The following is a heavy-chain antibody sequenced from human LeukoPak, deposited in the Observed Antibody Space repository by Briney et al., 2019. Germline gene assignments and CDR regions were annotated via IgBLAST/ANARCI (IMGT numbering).Heavy chain of an antibody. J-gene: IGHJ4*02. Sequence: GASVKVSCKASAYTFTSYDINWVRQATGQGLEWMGWMNPNSGNTGYAQKFQGRVTITRNTSISTAYMELSSLRSEDTAVYYCARGSYDFWSGYSYYFDYWGQGTLVTVSS. D-gene: IGHD3-3*01. V-gene: IGHV1-8*03. CDR1: AYTFTSYD. CDR3: ARGSYDFWSGYSYYFDY. CDR2: MNPNSGNT.